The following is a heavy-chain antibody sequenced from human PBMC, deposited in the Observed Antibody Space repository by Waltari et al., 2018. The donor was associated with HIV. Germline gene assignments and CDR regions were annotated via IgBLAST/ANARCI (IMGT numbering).Heavy chain of an antibody. CDR3: ARGSRLVAAYYYYGLDV. CDR2: IRYDGSNK. J-gene: IGHJ6*02. Sequence: EQMEKSGGAGAPSGGSRRLSRAASGLVFRALGTHRVRQAPGKGLGWVALIRYDGSNKYYSDSVKGRFTISRDNAENTLFLQMSDLRADDTATYFCARGSRLVAAYYYYGLDVWGPGTTVTVSS. D-gene: IGHD3-10*01. V-gene: IGHV3-30*02. CDR1: GLVFRALG.